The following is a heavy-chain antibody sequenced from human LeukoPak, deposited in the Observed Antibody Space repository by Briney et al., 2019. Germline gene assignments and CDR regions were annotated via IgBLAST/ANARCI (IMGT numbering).Heavy chain of an antibody. Sequence: GASVKVSCKASGGTFSSYAISRVRQAPGQGLEWMGGIIPIFGTANYAQKFQGRVTITADESTSTAYMEMCSLRSEDTAVYYCARARLHLPWFDPWGQGTLVTVSS. CDR3: ARARLHLPWFDP. CDR1: GGTFSSYA. V-gene: IGHV1-69*13. J-gene: IGHJ5*02. CDR2: IIPIFGTA.